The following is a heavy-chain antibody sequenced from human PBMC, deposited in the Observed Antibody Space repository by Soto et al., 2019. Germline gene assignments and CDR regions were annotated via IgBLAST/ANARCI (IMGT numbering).Heavy chain of an antibody. CDR2: INTYNGNT. CDR3: AMVDVYVTPSPQDV. D-gene: IGHD3-16*01. J-gene: IGHJ6*02. CDR1: GDTFTRYG. V-gene: IGHV1-18*01. Sequence: ASVKVSCKASGDTFTRYGIGWARQAPGQGLEWMGWINTYNGNTNYAQNVQGRSTLTTDTSTSTAYKGLRSMRANDTAIYYCAMVDVYVTPSPQDVWGQGTTVTVSS.